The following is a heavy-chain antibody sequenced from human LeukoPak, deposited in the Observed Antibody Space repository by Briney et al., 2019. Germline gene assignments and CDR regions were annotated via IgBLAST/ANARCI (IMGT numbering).Heavy chain of an antibody. CDR3: ARETVRYFDWLTSRGYYYYMDV. J-gene: IGHJ6*03. D-gene: IGHD3-9*01. Sequence: PSETLSLTCTVSGGSISSYYWSWIRQPAGKGLEWIGRIYTSGSTNYNPSLKSRVTMSVDTSKNQFSLKLSSVTAADTAAYYCARETVRYFDWLTSRGYYYYMDVWGKGTTVTISS. CDR1: GGSISSYY. CDR2: IYTSGST. V-gene: IGHV4-4*07.